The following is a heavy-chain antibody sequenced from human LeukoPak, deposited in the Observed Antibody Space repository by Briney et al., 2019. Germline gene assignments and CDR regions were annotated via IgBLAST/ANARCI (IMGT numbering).Heavy chain of an antibody. CDR1: GFTFSNFA. CDR2: INGSGGST. J-gene: IGHJ4*02. Sequence: GGSLRLSCAASGFTFSNFAMSWVRQAPGKGLEWVSTINGSGGSTFYADSVKGRFTISRDNSKNTMYLQMNGLSAEDTAIYYGARAGSSGWCSSGGDYWGQGSLVTVSS. V-gene: IGHV3-23*01. CDR3: ARAGSSGWCSSGGDY. D-gene: IGHD6-19*01.